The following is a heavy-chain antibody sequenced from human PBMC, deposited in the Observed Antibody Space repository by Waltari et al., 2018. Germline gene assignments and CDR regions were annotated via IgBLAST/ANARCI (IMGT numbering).Heavy chain of an antibody. CDR3: AQYYVGF. CDR2: IKNRAHHYTT. Sequence: ELQLVESGGDLVQPGGSLRLSCAASGFAFSHHFMDWVRQAPGKGLEWVGRIKNRAHHYTTEYAASVRGRFNISRDDSKNLLYLQMNSLTTMDTAVYYCAQYYVGFWGPGSVVTVSS. CDR1: GFAFSHHF. V-gene: IGHV3-72*01. J-gene: IGHJ4*02. D-gene: IGHD1-26*01.